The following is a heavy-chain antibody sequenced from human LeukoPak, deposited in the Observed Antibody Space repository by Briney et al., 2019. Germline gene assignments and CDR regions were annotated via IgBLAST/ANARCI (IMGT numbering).Heavy chain of an antibody. CDR3: ARRFYDILTGYYNAFDS. CDR2: IYPGDSDT. V-gene: IGHV5-51*01. Sequence: GESLQISCKGSGSRFTSYWIGWARQMPGKGLEWMGIIYPGDSDTRYSPSFQGQVTISADKSISTAYLQWSSLKASDTAMYYCARRFYDILTGYYNAFDSWGQGTMVTVSA. D-gene: IGHD3-9*01. J-gene: IGHJ3*02. CDR1: GSRFTSYW.